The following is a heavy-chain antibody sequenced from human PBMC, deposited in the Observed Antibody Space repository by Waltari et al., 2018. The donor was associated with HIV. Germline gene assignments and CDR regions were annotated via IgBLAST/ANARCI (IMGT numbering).Heavy chain of an antibody. Sequence: EVHLMESGGGLVKPGRSLRLSCRGSGFTVGDYGLSGFRQAPGKGLEWVGFITSEAYGGTAEYAASVTGRFTISREDSKSTAYMQMNRLESEDTGVYFCSRPSGPLHSYGMDVWGQGTTVIVSS. CDR3: SRPSGPLHSYGMDV. D-gene: IGHD1-26*01. V-gene: IGHV3-49*05. CDR2: ITSEAYGGTA. J-gene: IGHJ6*02. CDR1: GFTVGDYG.